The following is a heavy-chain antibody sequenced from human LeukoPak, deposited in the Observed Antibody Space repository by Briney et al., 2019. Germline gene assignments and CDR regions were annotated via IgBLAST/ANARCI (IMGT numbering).Heavy chain of an antibody. CDR2: IYYSGST. CDR1: GGSISSYY. CDR3: ARDRQYQLPRGQDYYYYGMDV. V-gene: IGHV4-59*01. Sequence: SETLSLTCTASGGSISSYYWSWIRQPPGKGLEWIGYIYYSGSTNYNPSLKSRVTISVDTSKNQFSLKLSSVTAADTAVYYCARDRQYQLPRGQDYYYYGMDVWGQGTTVTVSS. D-gene: IGHD2-2*01. J-gene: IGHJ6*02.